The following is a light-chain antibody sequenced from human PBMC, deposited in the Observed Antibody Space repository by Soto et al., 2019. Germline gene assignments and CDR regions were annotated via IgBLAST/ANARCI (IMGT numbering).Light chain of an antibody. Sequence: QSVLRQPPSISVAPGQRVTISFTGSSSNIGAGSDVHCYHQLPGTAPKLLIYGNTNRPSGVPDRFSGSKSGTSASLAIAGLQTEDEGDYYCQTYDSSLSGLYVFGTGTKVTVL. CDR1: SSNIGAGSD. V-gene: IGLV1-40*01. J-gene: IGLJ1*01. CDR2: GNT. CDR3: QTYDSSLSGLYV.